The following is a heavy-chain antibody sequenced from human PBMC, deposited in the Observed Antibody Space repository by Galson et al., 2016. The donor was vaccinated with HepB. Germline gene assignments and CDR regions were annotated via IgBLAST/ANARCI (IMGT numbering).Heavy chain of an antibody. D-gene: IGHD3-16*01. CDR3: ARSSYGPFNWFDP. V-gene: IGHV4-39*01. Sequence: SETLSLTCTVSGGTFSSSSYYWGWIRQPPGKGLEWIGYMYYRGSAYYNSPLKSRVTISGDTSKNQFSLNLRSVTATDTAVYYCARSSYGPFNWFDPWGQGILVTVSS. CDR1: GGTFSSSSYY. CDR2: MYYRGSA. J-gene: IGHJ5*02.